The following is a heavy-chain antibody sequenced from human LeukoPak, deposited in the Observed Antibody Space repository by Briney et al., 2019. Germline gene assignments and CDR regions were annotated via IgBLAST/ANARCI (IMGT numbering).Heavy chain of an antibody. D-gene: IGHD3-10*01. CDR1: GLSFEHYF. J-gene: IGHJ4*02. CDR2: VYYSGRT. CDR3: ASHRRSHGSEY. Sequence: SETLSLTCTVSGLSFEHYFWSWIRQPPGKGLEWVGYVYYSGRTDYSPSLESRLTISADTSKNQFSLKLRSVTAADTAVYYCASHRRSHGSEYWGQGTLVTVSS. V-gene: IGHV4-59*08.